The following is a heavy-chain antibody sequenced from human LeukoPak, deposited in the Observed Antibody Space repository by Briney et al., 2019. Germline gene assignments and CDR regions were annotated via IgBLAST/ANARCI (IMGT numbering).Heavy chain of an antibody. CDR2: ISISGDTT. CDR3: ANEIRPNDY. D-gene: IGHD4-17*01. Sequence: GGSLRLSCAASGFTVSSNYMCWVRQAPGKGLEWVSAISISGDTTYYADAVKGRFTISRDNSKNTVYLQMNSLRAEDTAVYYCANEIRPNDYWGQGTLVTVSS. V-gene: IGHV3-23*01. J-gene: IGHJ4*02. CDR1: GFTVSSNY.